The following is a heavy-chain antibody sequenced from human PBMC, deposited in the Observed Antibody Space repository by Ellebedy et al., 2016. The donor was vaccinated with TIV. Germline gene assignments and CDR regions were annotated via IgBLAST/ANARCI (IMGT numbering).Heavy chain of an antibody. V-gene: IGHV3-23*01. D-gene: IGHD6-19*01. CDR2: VTGTGGKT. CDR1: GFTFGTYA. J-gene: IGHJ4*02. Sequence: GGSLRLXCAASGFTFGTYAMSWVRQTPGKGLEWVSAVTGTGGKTHYADSVKGRFTISRDDSTNTLYMQMNNLRAEDTAVYYCATTLYSSGWYGADYWGQGTLVTVSS. CDR3: ATTLYSSGWYGADY.